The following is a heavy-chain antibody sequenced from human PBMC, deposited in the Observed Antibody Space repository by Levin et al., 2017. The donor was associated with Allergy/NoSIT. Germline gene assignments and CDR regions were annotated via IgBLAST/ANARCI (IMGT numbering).Heavy chain of an antibody. CDR3: ARDSSEVAGTAGAFDI. Sequence: ASVKVSCKASGYTFTSYYIHWVRQAPGQGLEWMAIINPSSGRITYAQKFQGRVTMTRDTSTSTVYMELNSLRSEDTAVYYCARDSSEVAGTAGAFDIWGQGTMVTVSS. CDR1: GYTFTSYY. CDR2: INPSSGRI. D-gene: IGHD6-19*01. V-gene: IGHV1-46*01. J-gene: IGHJ3*02.